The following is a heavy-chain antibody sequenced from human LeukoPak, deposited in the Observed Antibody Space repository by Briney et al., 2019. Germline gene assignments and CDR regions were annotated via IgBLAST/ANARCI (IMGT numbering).Heavy chain of an antibody. CDR3: ARGRWLQWGYFDY. V-gene: IGHV4-39*07. CDR2: ISYSGTT. J-gene: IGHJ4*02. Sequence: SETLSLTCTVSGVSISSRSYYWGWIRQPPGKWLEWIGSISYSGTTYYSPSLKSRVTMSTDTSNNQFSLKLSSVTAADTAVYYCARGRWLQWGYFDYWGQGTLVTVSS. CDR1: GVSISSRSYY. D-gene: IGHD5-24*01.